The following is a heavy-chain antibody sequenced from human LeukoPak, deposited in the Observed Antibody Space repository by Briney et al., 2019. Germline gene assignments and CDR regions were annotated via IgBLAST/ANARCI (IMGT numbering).Heavy chain of an antibody. J-gene: IGHJ6*03. V-gene: IGHV1-18*01. D-gene: IGHD3-10*01. Sequence: GASVKVSCKASGYTFTSYGISWVRQAPGQGLEWMGWISAYNGNTNYAQKLQGRVTMTTDTSTSTAYMELRSLRSDDTAVYYCARGPGGIYNYGSGSPYYYYYYMDVWGKGTTVTISS. CDR3: ARGPGGIYNYGSGSPYYYYYYMDV. CDR2: ISAYNGNT. CDR1: GYTFTSYG.